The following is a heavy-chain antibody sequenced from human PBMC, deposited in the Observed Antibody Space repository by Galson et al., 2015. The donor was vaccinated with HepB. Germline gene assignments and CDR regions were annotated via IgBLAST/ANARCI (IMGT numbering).Heavy chain of an antibody. D-gene: IGHD3-10*01. CDR2: INHSGST. Sequence: SETLSLTCAVYGGSFSGSYWSWIRQPPGKGLEWIGEINHSGSTNYNPSLKSRVTISVDTSKNQFSLKLNSVTAVDTAVYYCGSMIRGPYYYGVDVWGQGTTVIVSS. CDR1: GGSFSGSY. V-gene: IGHV4-34*01. CDR3: GSMIRGPYYYGVDV. J-gene: IGHJ6*02.